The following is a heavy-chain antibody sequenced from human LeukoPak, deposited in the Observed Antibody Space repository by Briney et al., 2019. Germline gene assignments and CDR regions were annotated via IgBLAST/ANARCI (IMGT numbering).Heavy chain of an antibody. Sequence: GGSLRLSCAASGFTVSSNYMSWVRQAPGKGLEWVSSISSSSSYIYYADSVKGRFTISRDNAKNSLYLQMNSLRAEDTAVYYCARDIVVVVAATSDAFDIWGQGTMVTVSS. D-gene: IGHD2-15*01. CDR3: ARDIVVVVAATSDAFDI. J-gene: IGHJ3*02. V-gene: IGHV3-21*01. CDR1: GFTVSSNY. CDR2: ISSSSSYI.